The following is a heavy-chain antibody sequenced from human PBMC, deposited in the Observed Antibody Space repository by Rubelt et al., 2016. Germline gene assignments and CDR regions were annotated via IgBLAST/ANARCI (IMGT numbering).Heavy chain of an antibody. CDR3: ARGAGDSDYRL. J-gene: IGHJ4*02. V-gene: IGHV1-18*01. CDR2: LSAHTGNT. Sequence: QAQLVHSGVEMRKPGASVKVSCKASGYTFTSYGLSWVRLAPGQGLEWVGWLSAHTGNTKSAQKFQGRVTMTTDSSIRTAFLGLKSRRSDGRAIYDWARGAGDSDYRLWGQGTPVIVSS. D-gene: IGHD4-11*01. CDR1: GYTFTSYG.